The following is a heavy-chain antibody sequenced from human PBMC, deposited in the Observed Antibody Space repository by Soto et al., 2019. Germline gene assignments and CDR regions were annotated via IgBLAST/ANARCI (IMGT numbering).Heavy chain of an antibody. CDR3: TRQGKI. CDR2: INAGKSDT. J-gene: IGHJ4*02. Sequence: QVQLVQSGAELKEPGASVKVSCKASGYTFTDYDIHWVRQAPGQSLEWMGWINAGKSDTKYSQKFKGRVTITRDTSASTDYMELRSLTSEDTAVYYCTRQGKIWGQGTLITVS. CDR1: GYTFTDYD. V-gene: IGHV1-3*01.